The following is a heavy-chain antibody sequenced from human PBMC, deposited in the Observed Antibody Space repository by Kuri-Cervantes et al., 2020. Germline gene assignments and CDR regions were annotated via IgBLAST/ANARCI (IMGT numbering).Heavy chain of an antibody. D-gene: IGHD5-18*01. CDR2: ISAYNGNT. J-gene: IGHJ6*03. CDR3: ARARFGNTAMVQYYYYYYMDV. Sequence: ASVKVSCKASGYTFTSYGISWVRQAPGQGLEWMGWISAYNGNTNYAQKLQGRVTMTTDTSTSTAYMELSSLRSEDTAVYYCARARFGNTAMVQYYYYYYMDVWGKGTTVTVSS. CDR1: GYTFTSYG. V-gene: IGHV1-18*01.